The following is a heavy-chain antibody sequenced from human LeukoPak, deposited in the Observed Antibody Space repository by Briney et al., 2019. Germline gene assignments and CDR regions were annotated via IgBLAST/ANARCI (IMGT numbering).Heavy chain of an antibody. CDR2: ISYDGSNK. V-gene: IGHV3-30*18. D-gene: IGHD2-2*01. Sequence: GGSLRLSCAASGFTFSSYGMHWVRQAPGKGLEWVAVISYDGSNKYYADSVKGRFTISRDNSKNTLYLQMNSLRAEDTAVYYCAKDGDSTSHCYDYWGQGTLVTVSS. CDR3: AKDGDSTSHCYDY. J-gene: IGHJ4*02. CDR1: GFTFSSYG.